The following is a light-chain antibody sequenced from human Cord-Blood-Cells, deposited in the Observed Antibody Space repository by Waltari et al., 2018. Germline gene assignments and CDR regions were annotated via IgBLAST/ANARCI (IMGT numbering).Light chain of an antibody. CDR2: GAS. V-gene: IGKV3-15*01. J-gene: IGKJ4*01. Sequence: EIVMTQSPATLPVPQGEGATLSCRASQSVSSNLAWYQQKPGQAPRLLIYGASTRATGIPARFSGSGSGTEFTLTISSLQSEDFAVYYCQQYNNWPPLTFGGGTKVEIK. CDR1: QSVSSN. CDR3: QQYNNWPPLT.